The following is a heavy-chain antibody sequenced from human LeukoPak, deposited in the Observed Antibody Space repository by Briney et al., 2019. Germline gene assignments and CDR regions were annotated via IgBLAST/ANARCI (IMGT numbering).Heavy chain of an antibody. D-gene: IGHD6-13*01. J-gene: IGHJ4*01. CDR1: GFTFSNYE. CDR2: MSRNGDTT. Sequence: GGSLRLSCAASGFTFSNYEMNWVRQAPGKGLEWISYMSRNGDTTYYADSVKGRFTISRDNAKNSLYLQMNSLRADDTAIYYCARDGLEVIASFDCWGHGALVTVSS. V-gene: IGHV3-48*03. CDR3: ARDGLEVIASFDC.